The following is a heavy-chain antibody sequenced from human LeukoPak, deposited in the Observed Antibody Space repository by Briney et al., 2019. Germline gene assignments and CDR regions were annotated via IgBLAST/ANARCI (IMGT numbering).Heavy chain of an antibody. D-gene: IGHD1-1*01. CDR3: ARAKTLEPTPSNALDI. CDR1: GYTFTCYG. V-gene: IGHV1-18*01. J-gene: IGHJ3*02. CDR2: ISAYNGNT. Sequence: ASVKVSCKASGYTFTCYGISWVRQAPGQGLEWMGWISAYNGNTNYAQKLQGRVTMTTVTSTSTVYMELRSLTSDDTAVYYCARAKTLEPTPSNALDIWGQGTMVTVSS.